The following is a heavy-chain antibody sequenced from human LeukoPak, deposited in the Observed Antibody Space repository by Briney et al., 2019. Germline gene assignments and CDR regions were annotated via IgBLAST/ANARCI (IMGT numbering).Heavy chain of an antibody. Sequence: PGGSLRLSCAASGFTFSIYGMNWVRQAPGKGLEWVSAIGSSGATYYADSVKGRFTISRDNSKNTLYLQMNSLRVEDTALYYCAKRDSSGYYYFDYWGQGTLVTVSS. CDR1: GFTFSIYG. D-gene: IGHD3-22*01. CDR2: IGSSGAT. CDR3: AKRDSSGYYYFDY. J-gene: IGHJ4*02. V-gene: IGHV3-23*01.